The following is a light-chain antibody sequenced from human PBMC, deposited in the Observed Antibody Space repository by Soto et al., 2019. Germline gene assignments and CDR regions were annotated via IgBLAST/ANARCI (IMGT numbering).Light chain of an antibody. V-gene: IGKV3-20*01. CDR3: QQYGSSGT. J-gene: IGKJ1*01. Sequence: EIVMTQSPATLSVSPGGRATLSCRASQSVSTNLAWYQQKAGQAPRLLIYGSSTRATGIPDRFTGSGSGTDFTLTISRLEPEDFAVYYCQQYGSSGTFGQGTKVDIK. CDR2: GSS. CDR1: QSVSTN.